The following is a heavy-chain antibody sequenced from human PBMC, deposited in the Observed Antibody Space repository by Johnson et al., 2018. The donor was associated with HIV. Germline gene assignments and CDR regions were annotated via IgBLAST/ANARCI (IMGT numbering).Heavy chain of an antibody. CDR2: INWNGGST. Sequence: VQLVESGGGVVRPGGSLRLSCAASGFTFDDYGMNWVRQAPGKGLEWVSGINWNGGSTGYADSVKGRFTISRDNAKNSLYLQMNRLRAEDTALYYCASDRAGATPRTGDDAFDIWGQGTMVTVSS. CDR3: ASDRAGATPRTGDDAFDI. V-gene: IGHV3-20*04. J-gene: IGHJ3*02. CDR1: GFTFDDYG. D-gene: IGHD1-14*01.